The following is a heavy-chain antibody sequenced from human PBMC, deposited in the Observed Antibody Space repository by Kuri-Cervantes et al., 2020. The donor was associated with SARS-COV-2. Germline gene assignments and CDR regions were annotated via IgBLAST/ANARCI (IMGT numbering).Heavy chain of an antibody. J-gene: IGHJ3*02. CDR3: AREVKEGAVMGAFDI. CDR1: GFTVSSNY. D-gene: IGHD1-26*01. CDR2: IYSGGST. Sequence: GGSLRLSCAASGFTVSSNYMSWVRQAPGKGLEWVSVIYSGGSTYYADSVKGRFTISRDNSKNTLYLQMNSLRAEDTAVYYCAREVKEGAVMGAFDIWGQGTMVTVSS. V-gene: IGHV3-53*01.